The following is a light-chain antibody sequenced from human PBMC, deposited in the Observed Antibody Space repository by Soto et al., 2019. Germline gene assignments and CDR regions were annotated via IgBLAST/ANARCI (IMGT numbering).Light chain of an antibody. CDR3: CSYAGDQVGI. Sequence: QSALTQPASVPGSPGQSITISCTGTSSDVGSYNLVSWYQQHPGETPKLMIYEGTKRPSGVSNRFSGSKSGNTASLTISGLQAEDEADYYCCSYAGDQVGIFGGGTKVTVL. J-gene: IGLJ2*01. CDR1: SSDVGSYNL. V-gene: IGLV2-23*01. CDR2: EGT.